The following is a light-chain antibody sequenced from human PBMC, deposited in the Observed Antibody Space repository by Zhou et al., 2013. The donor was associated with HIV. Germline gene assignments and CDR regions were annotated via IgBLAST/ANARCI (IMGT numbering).Light chain of an antibody. Sequence: EIVMTQSPATLSVSPGERATLSCRASQSVSSYLAWYQQKPGQAPRLLIYDASNRATGIPARFSGSGSGTDFTLTISSLEPEDFAVYYCQQRSNWPLTFGGGTKGGD. V-gene: IGKV3-11*01. CDR2: DAS. CDR1: QSVSSY. CDR3: QQRSNWPLT. J-gene: IGKJ4*01.